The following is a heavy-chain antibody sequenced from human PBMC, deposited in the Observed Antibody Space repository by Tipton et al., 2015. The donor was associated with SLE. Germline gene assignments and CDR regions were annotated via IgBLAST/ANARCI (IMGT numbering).Heavy chain of an antibody. CDR1: GASIKSGSDF. CDR3: AREPTITMVQGVRGFDP. Sequence: TLSLTCTVSGASIKSGSDFWTWIRQPAGKGLEWIGRMFSSGDTNYNPSLKSRLTMSVDTSKNQFSLTVNSVTAADTAIYFCAREPTITMVQGVRGFDPWGQGILVTVSS. CDR2: MFSSGDT. V-gene: IGHV4-61*02. J-gene: IGHJ5*02. D-gene: IGHD3-10*01.